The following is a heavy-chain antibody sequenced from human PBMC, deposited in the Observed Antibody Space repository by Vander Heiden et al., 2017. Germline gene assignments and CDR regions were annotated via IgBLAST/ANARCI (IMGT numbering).Heavy chain of an antibody. J-gene: IGHJ4*02. Sequence: QVQLVESGGGAVQPGRSLRLSFAASGFTFLCYGMHWVRQAPGKGLEWLAVIWYDGSNKYYADSVKGRLTISRDNSKNTLYLQMNSLRAEDTAVYYCAREGDDSSGYYPDPDYWGQGTLVTVSS. CDR3: AREGDDSSGYYPDPDY. CDR2: IWYDGSNK. CDR1: GFTFLCYG. V-gene: IGHV3-33*01. D-gene: IGHD3-22*01.